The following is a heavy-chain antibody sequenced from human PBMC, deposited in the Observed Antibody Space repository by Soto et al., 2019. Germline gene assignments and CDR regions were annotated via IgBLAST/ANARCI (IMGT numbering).Heavy chain of an antibody. CDR3: ARGYYGSGSYYNVYYYYGMDV. V-gene: IGHV1-69*01. J-gene: IGHJ6*02. CDR2: IIPIFGTA. Sequence: QVQLVQSGAEVKKPGSSVKVSCKASGGTFSSYAISWVRQAPGQGLEWMGGIIPIFGTANYAQKFQGRVTITADESTSTAYMELSSLRSEDTAVYYCARGYYGSGSYYNVYYYYGMDVWGQGTTLTVSS. D-gene: IGHD3-10*01. CDR1: GGTFSSYA.